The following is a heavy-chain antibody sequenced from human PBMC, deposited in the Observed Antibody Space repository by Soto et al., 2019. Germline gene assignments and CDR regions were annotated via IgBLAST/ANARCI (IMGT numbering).Heavy chain of an antibody. Sequence: GGSLRLSCAASGFTFDDYAMHWVRQAPGKGLEWVSIISGDGGSTYYADSVKGRFTISRDNSKNSLYLQMNSLRTEDTALYYCAKDNQPPDYDILTGYYDYWGQGTLVTVSS. D-gene: IGHD3-9*01. J-gene: IGHJ4*02. CDR1: GFTFDDYA. V-gene: IGHV3-43*02. CDR2: ISGDGGST. CDR3: AKDNQPPDYDILTGYYDY.